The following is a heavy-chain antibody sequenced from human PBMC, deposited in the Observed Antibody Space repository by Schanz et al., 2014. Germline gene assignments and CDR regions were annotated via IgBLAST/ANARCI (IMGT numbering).Heavy chain of an antibody. Sequence: EVQLVELGGGLVQPGGSLRLFCAASGFTFSNYWMNWVRQAPGRGLEWVANIRQDGSEKYSVDSVKGRFTISRDNANNSLYLQMNSLRVEDTAVYFCARGNRYNYGSGSYSSYWGQGTLVTVSS. J-gene: IGHJ4*02. CDR3: ARGNRYNYGSGSYSSY. CDR1: GFTFSNYW. CDR2: IRQDGSEK. V-gene: IGHV3-7*01. D-gene: IGHD3-10*01.